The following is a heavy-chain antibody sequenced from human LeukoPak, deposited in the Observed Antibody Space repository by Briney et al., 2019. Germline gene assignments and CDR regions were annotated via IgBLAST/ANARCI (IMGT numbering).Heavy chain of an antibody. Sequence: GGSLRLSCAASGFTFSSYEMNWVRQAPGKGLEWVSYISSSGSTIYYADSVKGRFTISRDNAKNSLYLQMNSLRAEDTAVYYXXXXXXXXYYYDSTGYYYLDYWGQGTLVTVSS. D-gene: IGHD3-22*01. CDR3: XXXXXXXYYYDSTGYYYLDY. J-gene: IGHJ4*02. CDR1: GFTFSSYE. CDR2: ISSSGSTI. V-gene: IGHV3-48*03.